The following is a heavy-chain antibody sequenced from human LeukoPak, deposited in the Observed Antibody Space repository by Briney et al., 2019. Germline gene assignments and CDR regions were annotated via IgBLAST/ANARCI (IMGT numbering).Heavy chain of an antibody. V-gene: IGHV3-74*01. CDR3: RSPSLGGNYWGFDY. CDR2: LSPDGSTS. Sequence: AGGSLRLSCAASGFTFSSYWMHWVRQAPGKGLVWVSRLSPDGSTSIYAHSVKGRLTVSRDNTKNTLYLEMNTLRADDTAVCCTRSPSLGGNYWGFDYWGQGTLVTVSS. J-gene: IGHJ4*02. CDR1: GFTFSSYW. D-gene: IGHD1-26*01.